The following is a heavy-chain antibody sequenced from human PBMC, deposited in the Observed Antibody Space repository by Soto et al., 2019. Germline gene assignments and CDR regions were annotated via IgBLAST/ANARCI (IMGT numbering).Heavy chain of an antibody. CDR2: ISGSGGST. V-gene: IGHV3-23*01. J-gene: IGHJ4*02. D-gene: IGHD3-22*01. CDR3: AKDGRVITKGSYFDY. Sequence: PGGSLRLSCAASGFTFSSYAMSWVRQAPGKGLEWVSAISGSGGSTYYADSVKGRFTISRDNSKNTLYLQMNSLRAEDTAVYYCAKDGRVITKGSYFDYWGQGTLVTVSS. CDR1: GFTFSSYA.